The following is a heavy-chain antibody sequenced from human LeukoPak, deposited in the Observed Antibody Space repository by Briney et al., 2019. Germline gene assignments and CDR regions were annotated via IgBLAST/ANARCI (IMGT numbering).Heavy chain of an antibody. CDR1: GGSISNYY. Sequence: PSETLSLTCTVSGGSISNYYWSWIRQPPGKGLEWIGYIYYSGSTNYNPSLKSRVTISVDTSKNQFSLKLSSVTAADTAVYYCARHVRELFYYYGMDVWGQGTTVTVSS. J-gene: IGHJ6*02. V-gene: IGHV4-59*08. D-gene: IGHD1-26*01. CDR2: IYYSGST. CDR3: ARHVRELFYYYGMDV.